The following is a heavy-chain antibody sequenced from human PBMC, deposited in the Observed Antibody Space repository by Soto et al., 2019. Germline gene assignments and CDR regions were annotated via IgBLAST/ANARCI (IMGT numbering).Heavy chain of an antibody. D-gene: IGHD2-2*02. Sequence: QVQLVQSGAEVKKPGASVKVSCKASGYTFTSYAIHWLRQAPGQRLEWMGWINSVNGNTKYSQKFQGRVTITRDTSASTDYMELSSLRSEDTAVYYCARDMGYCSSSSCYNPLFDYWGQGTLVTVSS. CDR3: ARDMGYCSSSSCYNPLFDY. J-gene: IGHJ4*02. V-gene: IGHV1-3*01. CDR2: INSVNGNT. CDR1: GYTFTSYA.